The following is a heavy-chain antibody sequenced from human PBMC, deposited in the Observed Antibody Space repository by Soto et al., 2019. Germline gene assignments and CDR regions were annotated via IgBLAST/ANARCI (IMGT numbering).Heavy chain of an antibody. D-gene: IGHD3-22*01. Sequence: HPGGSLRRSCAASGFTFSSYGMRWVRQAPGEGLEWVAVIWYDGSNKYYADSVKGRFTISRDNSKNTLYLQMNSLRAEDTAVYYCARQSDYYDSSGYSQTFDYWGQGTLVTVSS. CDR1: GFTFSSYG. V-gene: IGHV3-33*01. CDR2: IWYDGSNK. J-gene: IGHJ4*02. CDR3: ARQSDYYDSSGYSQTFDY.